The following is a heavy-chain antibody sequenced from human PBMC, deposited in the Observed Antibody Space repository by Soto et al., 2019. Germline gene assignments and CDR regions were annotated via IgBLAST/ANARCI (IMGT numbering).Heavy chain of an antibody. CDR2: ISGSGGST. CDR3: ARDGGWLAGY. CDR1: GFIFSSYG. D-gene: IGHD3-16*01. V-gene: IGHV3-23*01. J-gene: IGHJ4*02. Sequence: EVQLLESGGGLAQPGGSLRLSCAASGFIFSSYGMSWVRQAPGKGLEWVSGISGSGGSTYYADSVKGRFTISRDNPKNTLYVQMNSLRAEDTAVYYCARDGGWLAGYWGQGSLVTVSS.